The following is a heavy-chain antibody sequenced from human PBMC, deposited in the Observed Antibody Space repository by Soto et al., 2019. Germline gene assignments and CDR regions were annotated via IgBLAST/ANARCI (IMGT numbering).Heavy chain of an antibody. CDR3: ARDYYGVVVIFALIDY. J-gene: IGHJ4*02. CDR1: GSTLSSYA. D-gene: IGHD3-22*01. Sequence: QVQLVESGGGVVQPGRSLRLSCAASGSTLSSYAMHWVRQAPGKGLEWVAVISYDGSNKYYADSVKGRFTISRDNSKNTLYLQMNSLRAEDTAVYYCARDYYGVVVIFALIDYWGQGTLVTVSS. V-gene: IGHV3-30-3*01. CDR2: ISYDGSNK.